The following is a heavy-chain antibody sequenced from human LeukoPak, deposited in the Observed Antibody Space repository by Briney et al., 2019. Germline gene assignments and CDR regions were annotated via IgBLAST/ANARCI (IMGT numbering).Heavy chain of an antibody. V-gene: IGHV4-61*01. D-gene: IGHD4-23*01. CDR1: GGSVTNTSYY. CDR3: ATLTTVVTAYYFDY. Sequence: SETLSLTCTVSGGSVTNTSYYWSWSRQPPGEGLEWIGYIYHSGSTDYNPSLKSRVTISVDTSKSQFSLKLTSVTAADTAVYYCATLTTVVTAYYFDYWGQGTLVTVSS. CDR2: IYHSGST. J-gene: IGHJ4*02.